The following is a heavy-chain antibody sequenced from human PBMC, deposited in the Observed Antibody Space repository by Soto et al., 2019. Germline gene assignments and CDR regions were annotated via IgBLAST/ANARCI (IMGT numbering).Heavy chain of an antibody. J-gene: IGHJ4*02. CDR2: IKSKTDGGTT. V-gene: IGHV3-15*07. D-gene: IGHD2-8*01. Sequence: GGSLRLYCAASGFTFSNAWMNWVRQAPGKGLEWVGRIKSKTDGGTTDYAAPVKGRFTISRDDSKNTQYLQMNSLKTEDTAVYYCTTDRDIVLMVYAKNSGSYEFHPPPWGQGTLVTVSS. CDR3: TTDRDIVLMVYAKNSGSYEFHPPP. CDR1: GFTFSNAW.